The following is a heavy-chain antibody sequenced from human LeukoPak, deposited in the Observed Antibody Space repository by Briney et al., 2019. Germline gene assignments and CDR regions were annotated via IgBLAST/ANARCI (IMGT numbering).Heavy chain of an antibody. Sequence: GGSLRLSCAASGFTFDDYAMHWVRQAPGKGLEWVSGISWNSGSIGYADSVKGRFTISRDNAKNSLYLQMNSLRAEDTALYYCAKHYYGSGSYIGEAIDIWGQGTMVTVSS. CDR2: ISWNSGSI. V-gene: IGHV3-9*01. J-gene: IGHJ3*02. CDR3: AKHYYGSGSYIGEAIDI. D-gene: IGHD3-10*01. CDR1: GFTFDDYA.